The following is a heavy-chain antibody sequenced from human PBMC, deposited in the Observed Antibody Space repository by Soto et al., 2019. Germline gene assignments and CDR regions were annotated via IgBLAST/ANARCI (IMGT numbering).Heavy chain of an antibody. CDR3: GKAGSRSWETPRYYYYYGMDV. Sequence: EVQLLESGGGLVQPGGSLRLSCAASGFTFSSYAMSWVRQAPGKGLEWVSAISGSGGSTYYADSVKGRFTISRDNSKNXLXLXTTSLRDEDTDVDYWGKAGSRSWETPRYYYYYGMDVWGQGTTVTVSS. J-gene: IGHJ6*02. CDR2: ISGSGGST. D-gene: IGHD6-13*01. CDR1: GFTFSSYA. V-gene: IGHV3-23*01.